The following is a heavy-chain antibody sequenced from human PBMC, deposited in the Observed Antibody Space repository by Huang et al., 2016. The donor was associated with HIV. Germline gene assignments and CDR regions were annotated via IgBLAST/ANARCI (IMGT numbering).Heavy chain of an antibody. CDR2: LNPNSGKA. J-gene: IGHJ4*02. D-gene: IGHD6-19*01. V-gene: IGHV1-8*01. Sequence: QVQLVQSGPEVKKPGASVKVSCQTYGYIFSNYDLNWWRQSPGQGLQWMGWLNPNSGKAAYGQNFQDRVTLTRSTATGAAYMVLNSLTSQDTAVYYCARLTSGWYQDYWGQGTLVTVSS. CDR1: GYIFSNYD. CDR3: ARLTSGWYQDY.